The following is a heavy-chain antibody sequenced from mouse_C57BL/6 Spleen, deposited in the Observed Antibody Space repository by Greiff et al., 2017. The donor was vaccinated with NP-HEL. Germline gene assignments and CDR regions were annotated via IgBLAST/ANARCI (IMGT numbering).Heavy chain of an antibody. CDR3: ARVYTDYAMDY. J-gene: IGHJ4*01. CDR2: ISDGGSYT. V-gene: IGHV5-4*03. CDR1: GFTFSSYA. Sequence: DVKLVESGGGLVKPGGSLKLSCAASGFTFSSYAMSWVRQTPEKRLEWVATISDGGSYTYYPDNVKGRFTISRDNAKNNLYLQMSHLKSEDTAMYYCARVYTDYAMDYWGQGTSVTVSS.